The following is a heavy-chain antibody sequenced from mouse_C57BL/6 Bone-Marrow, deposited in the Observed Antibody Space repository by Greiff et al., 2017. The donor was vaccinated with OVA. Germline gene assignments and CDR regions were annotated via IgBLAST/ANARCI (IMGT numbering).Heavy chain of an antibody. Sequence: EVKLVESGPELVKPGASVKISCKASGYSFTGYYMNWVKQSPEKSLEWIGEINPSTGGTTYNQKFKAKATLTVDKSSSTAYMQLKSLTSEDSAVYYCARRYYYGSSYAFAYWGQGTLVTVSA. D-gene: IGHD1-1*01. CDR2: INPSTGGT. J-gene: IGHJ3*01. V-gene: IGHV1-42*01. CDR1: GYSFTGYY. CDR3: ARRYYYGSSYAFAY.